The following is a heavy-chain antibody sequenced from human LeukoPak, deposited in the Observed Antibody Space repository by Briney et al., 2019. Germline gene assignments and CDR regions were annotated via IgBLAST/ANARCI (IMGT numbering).Heavy chain of an antibody. CDR3: ARGIAAAGNPNWFDP. CDR2: IWSDGSNK. CDR1: GFTFSSYA. V-gene: IGHV3-33*08. J-gene: IGHJ5*02. D-gene: IGHD6-13*01. Sequence: GGSLRLSCAASGFTFSSYAMLWVREAPGTGLVWLMVIWSDGSNKYYADSVKGRFTISRDNSKNKLYLQMNRLRAEDTALYYCARGIAAAGNPNWFDPWGQGTLVTVSS.